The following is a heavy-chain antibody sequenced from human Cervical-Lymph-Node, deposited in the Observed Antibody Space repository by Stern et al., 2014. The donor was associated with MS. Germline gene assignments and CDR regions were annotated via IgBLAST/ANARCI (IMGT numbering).Heavy chain of an antibody. CDR2: ITSGSSDI. V-gene: IGHV3-21*01. CDR1: GFTFKEYS. D-gene: IGHD4-11*01. Sequence: EMQLVESGGGLVQPGGSLRLSCAASGFTFKEYSMNWVRQAPGKGLEWVSSITSGSSDIHYADSVKGRFPISRDNVKNSLYLQMNSLRAEDTALYYCAREDYTQDFDYWGRGTLVTVSS. CDR3: AREDYTQDFDY. J-gene: IGHJ4*02.